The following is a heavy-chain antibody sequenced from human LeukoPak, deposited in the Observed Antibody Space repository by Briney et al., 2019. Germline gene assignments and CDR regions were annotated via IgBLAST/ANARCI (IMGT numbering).Heavy chain of an antibody. CDR3: ASRIGAARGSDY. D-gene: IGHD6-13*01. CDR2: INHSGST. CDR1: GGSFSGYY. V-gene: IGHV4-34*01. Sequence: SETLSLTCAVYGGSFSGYYWSWIRQPPGKGLEWIGEINHSGSTNYNPSLKSRVTISVDTSKNQFSLKLSSVTAADTAVYYCASRIGAARGSDYWGQGTLVTVSS. J-gene: IGHJ4*02.